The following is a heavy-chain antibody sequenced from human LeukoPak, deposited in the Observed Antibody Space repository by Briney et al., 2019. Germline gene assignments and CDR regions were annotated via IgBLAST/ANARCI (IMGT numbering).Heavy chain of an antibody. CDR3: ARGGYSGYDQFEN. CDR2: INAGSGNT. J-gene: IGHJ4*02. CDR1: GYTFINYA. V-gene: IGHV1-3*01. Sequence: PMASVKVSCKASGYTFINYAMHWVRQAPGERLEWMGWINAGSGNTKYSQRFQDRVTITRDTSASTVYMELSSLRSEDTAVYYCARGGYSGYDQFENWGQGTLVTVSS. D-gene: IGHD5-12*01.